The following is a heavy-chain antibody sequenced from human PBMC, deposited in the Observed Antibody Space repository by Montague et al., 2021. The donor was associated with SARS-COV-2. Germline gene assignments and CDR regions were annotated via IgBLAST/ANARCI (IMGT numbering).Heavy chain of an antibody. CDR2: T. V-gene: IGHV4-39*01. J-gene: IGHJ4*02. Sequence: TYYNPSLKSRVTISVDTSKNQFSLKLSSVTAADTAVYYCARREDYYGSGSYPNWGQGTLVTVSS. D-gene: IGHD3-10*01. CDR3: ARREDYYGSGSYPN.